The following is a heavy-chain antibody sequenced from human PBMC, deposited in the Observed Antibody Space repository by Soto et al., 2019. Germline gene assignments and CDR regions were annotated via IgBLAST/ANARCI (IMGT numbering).Heavy chain of an antibody. J-gene: IGHJ5*02. CDR3: ARHGEGGRPENSWFDP. D-gene: IGHD3-3*01. CDR1: GDSITRGDYY. Sequence: SETLSLTCTVSGDSITRGDYYWTWIRHSPAKGLEWIGNIYKSETTSYNPALRGRVTISVDTSKNQLSLRLNSLTAADTAVYYCARHGEGGRPENSWFDPWGPGSLVTVSS. V-gene: IGHV4-30-4*08. CDR2: IYKSETT.